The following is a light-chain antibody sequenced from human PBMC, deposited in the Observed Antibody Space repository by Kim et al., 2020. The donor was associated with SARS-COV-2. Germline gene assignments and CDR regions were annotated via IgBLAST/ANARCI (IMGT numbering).Light chain of an antibody. V-gene: IGKV2-30*01. CDR2: KVS. Sequence: DVVVTQSPLSLPVTLGQPASISCRSSQSLVFSDGDTYLSWFHQRPGQSPRLLIYKVSNRASGVPDRFSGSGSGTDFTLKLSRVEAEDVGIYYCLHTISWPWTFGQGTKVDI. CDR3: LHTISWPWT. CDR1: QSLVFSDGDTY. J-gene: IGKJ1*01.